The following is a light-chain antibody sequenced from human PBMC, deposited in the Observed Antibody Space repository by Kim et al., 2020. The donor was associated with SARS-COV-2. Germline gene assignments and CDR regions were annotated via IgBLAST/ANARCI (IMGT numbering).Light chain of an antibody. CDR3: QVWDSSTVV. Sequence: SVALGKTARITCGGNNIGSKNVHWYQQKPGQAPVLVIYRDSNRPSGIPERFSGSNSGNTATLTISRAQAGDEADYYCQVWDSSTVVFGGGTRLTVL. CDR2: RDS. V-gene: IGLV3-9*01. J-gene: IGLJ2*01. CDR1: NIGSKN.